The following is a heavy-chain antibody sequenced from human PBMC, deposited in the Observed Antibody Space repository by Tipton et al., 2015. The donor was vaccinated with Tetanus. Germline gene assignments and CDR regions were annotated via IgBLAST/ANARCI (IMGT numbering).Heavy chain of an antibody. CDR3: ARVQEQRIYYYGMDV. CDR1: GYNFVNFG. CDR2: ISAYNGKP. V-gene: IGHV1-18*01. D-gene: IGHD6-25*01. Sequence: QLVQSGAEVKEPGASVKVSCKASGYNFVNFGISWVRQAPGQGLEWMGGISAYNGKPKYAQSLQGRVTMTTDSSASTAYMDLRRLRSDDTAVYYCARVQEQRIYYYGMDVWGQGTTVTVSS. J-gene: IGHJ6*02.